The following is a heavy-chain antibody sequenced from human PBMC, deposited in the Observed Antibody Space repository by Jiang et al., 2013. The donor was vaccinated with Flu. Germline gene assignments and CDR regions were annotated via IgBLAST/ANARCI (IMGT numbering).Heavy chain of an antibody. V-gene: IGHV4-39*01. CDR3: ARQSRYSSSPNQNDY. Sequence: GLVKPSETLSLTCTVSGGSISSSSYYWGWIRQPPGKGLEWIGSIYYSGSTYYNPSLKSRVTISVDTSKNQFSLKLSSVTAADTAVYYCARQSRYSSSPNQNDYWGQGTLVTVSS. D-gene: IGHD6-6*01. CDR1: GGSISSSSYY. CDR2: IYYSGST. J-gene: IGHJ4*02.